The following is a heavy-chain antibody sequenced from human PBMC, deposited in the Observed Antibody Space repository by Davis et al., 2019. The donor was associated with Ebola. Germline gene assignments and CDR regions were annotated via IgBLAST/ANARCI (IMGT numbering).Heavy chain of an antibody. CDR1: GFTFSSYW. V-gene: IGHV3-7*01. CDR3: AREDGYYDFWSGYYTHHGVDV. Sequence: GESLKISCAASGFTFSSYWMSWVRQAPGKGLEWVANIKQDGSEKYYVDSVKGRFTISRDNAKNSLYLQMNSLRAEDTAVYYCAREDGYYDFWSGYYTHHGVDVWGQGTTVTVSS. J-gene: IGHJ6*02. CDR2: IKQDGSEK. D-gene: IGHD3-3*01.